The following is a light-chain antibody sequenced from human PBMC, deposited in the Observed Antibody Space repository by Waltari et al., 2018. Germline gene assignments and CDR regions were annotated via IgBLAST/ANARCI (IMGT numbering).Light chain of an antibody. CDR2: KAA. CDR1: RRISSW. CDR3: EQEASYPMT. V-gene: IGKV1-5*03. J-gene: IGKJ1*01. Sequence: DIQLTQSPSTLSASIGDRDIITCSASRRISSWLAWYQQRPGKAPKLLIYKAASLQNGVQSRFVGRGSGAELTLTISSLQRDEWATKYTEQEASYPMTCDQG.